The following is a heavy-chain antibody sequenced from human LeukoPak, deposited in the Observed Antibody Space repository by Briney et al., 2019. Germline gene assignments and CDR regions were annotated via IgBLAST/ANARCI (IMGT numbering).Heavy chain of an antibody. V-gene: IGHV3-23*01. CDR2: ISGSGGST. CDR1: GFTFSSYA. Sequence: GGSLRLSCAASGFTFSSYAMSWVRQAPGKGLEWVSAISGSGGSTYYADSVKGRFTISRDNAKNTLYLQMNSLRAEDTAVYYCSSAYYDPTGYWGQGTLVTVSS. CDR3: SSAYYDPTGY. J-gene: IGHJ4*02. D-gene: IGHD3-22*01.